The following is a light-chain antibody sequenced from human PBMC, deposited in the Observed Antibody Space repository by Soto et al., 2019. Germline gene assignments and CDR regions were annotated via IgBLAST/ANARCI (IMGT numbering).Light chain of an antibody. CDR2: LAS. CDR3: MQSLQSPPT. J-gene: IGKJ4*01. V-gene: IGKV2-28*01. CDR1: QSLLHSNGNTF. Sequence: VMTQSPVTLAVTPGEPASISCKSSQSLLHSNGNTFLQWYLQRPGQSPQLLIYLASKRASGVPDRFSGSGSGTDFTLRISSLQAEDAGTYYCMQSLQSPPTFGGGTKVDIK.